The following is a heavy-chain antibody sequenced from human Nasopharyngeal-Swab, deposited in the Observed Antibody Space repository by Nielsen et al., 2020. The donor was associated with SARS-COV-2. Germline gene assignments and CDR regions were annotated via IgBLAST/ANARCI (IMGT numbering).Heavy chain of an antibody. CDR1: GGSISSYY. V-gene: IGHV4-59*01. CDR2: IYYSGST. J-gene: IGHJ4*02. Sequence: GSLRLSCTVSGGSISSYYWSWIRQPPGKGLEWIGYIYYSGSTKYNPSLKIRVTISVDKSKNQFSLKLSSVTAADTAVYYCARDDSSGWDYWGQGTLVTVSS. CDR3: ARDDSSGWDY. D-gene: IGHD3-22*01.